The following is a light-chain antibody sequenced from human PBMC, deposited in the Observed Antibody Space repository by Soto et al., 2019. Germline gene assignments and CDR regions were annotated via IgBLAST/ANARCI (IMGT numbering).Light chain of an antibody. CDR2: VVS. Sequence: DIQLTQSPSFLSASVGDRVTITCRASQHITSYLNWYQLKPGKAPKLLISVVSTLEPGVPSRFIGSGSGSDFTLTISSLQPDDFSPYYFLQMHTFTRTLGQGTKVDMK. V-gene: IGKV1-9*01. J-gene: IGKJ2*01. CDR1: QHITSY. CDR3: LQMHTFTRT.